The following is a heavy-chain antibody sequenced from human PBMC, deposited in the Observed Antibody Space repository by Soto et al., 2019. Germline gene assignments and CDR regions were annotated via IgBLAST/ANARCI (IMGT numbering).Heavy chain of an antibody. Sequence: QVQLVESGGGVVQPGRSLRLSCAASGFTFSSYGMHWVRQAPGKGLEWVAVISYDGSNKYYADSVKGRFTISRDNSKNTLYLQMNRLRAEDTAVYYCAKEPYGSGSYYVYYYYGMDVWGQGTTVTVSS. V-gene: IGHV3-30*18. CDR1: GFTFSSYG. J-gene: IGHJ6*02. D-gene: IGHD3-10*01. CDR3: AKEPYGSGSYYVYYYYGMDV. CDR2: ISYDGSNK.